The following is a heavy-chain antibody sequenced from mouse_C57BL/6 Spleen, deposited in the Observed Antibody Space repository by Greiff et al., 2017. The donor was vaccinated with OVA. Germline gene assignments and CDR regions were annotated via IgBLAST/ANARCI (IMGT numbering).Heavy chain of an antibody. Sequence: EVQLQESGGGLVQPGGSMKLSCAASGFTFSDAWMDWVRQSPEKGLEWVAEIRNKANNHATYYAVSVQGRFTISRDDSKISVYLQMNSLRAEDTGIYYGTSLYYGYDEGFAYWGQGTLVTVSA. CDR1: GFTFSDAW. J-gene: IGHJ3*01. D-gene: IGHD2-2*01. V-gene: IGHV6-6*01. CDR2: IRNKANNHAT. CDR3: TSLYYGYDEGFAY.